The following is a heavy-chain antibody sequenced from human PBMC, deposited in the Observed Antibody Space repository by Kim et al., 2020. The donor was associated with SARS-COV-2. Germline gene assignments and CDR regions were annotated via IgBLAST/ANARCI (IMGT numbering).Heavy chain of an antibody. CDR1: GFTFNSYS. J-gene: IGHJ4*02. V-gene: IGHV3-30-3*01. CDR3: ARGLSGFTYGPFDY. D-gene: IGHD5-18*01. Sequence: GGSLRLSCAASGFTFNSYSMYWVRQAPGNGLEWVAVISYDGSNKFYADSVKGRFTISRDNSKNTVHLQMNSLRVEDTALYYCARGLSGFTYGPFDYWGQGTLVTVSS. CDR2: ISYDGSNK.